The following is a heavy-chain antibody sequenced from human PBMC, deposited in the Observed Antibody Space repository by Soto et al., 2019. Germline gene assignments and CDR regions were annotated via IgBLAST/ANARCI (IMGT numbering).Heavy chain of an antibody. CDR2: ITAYNGNR. Sequence: QVLLVQSGPEVKKSGASVKVSCKASGYDFNNYGFNWLRQSPRRGLGWLGWITAYNGNRKYAEHLQGRITMTTDSSTNTGYLEVRSLPSDDTAVYYCARAYASSLRWPHDDYWGQGTLVTVSS. D-gene: IGHD2-21*01. J-gene: IGHJ4*02. CDR1: GYDFNNYG. CDR3: ARAYASSLRWPHDDY. V-gene: IGHV1-18*04.